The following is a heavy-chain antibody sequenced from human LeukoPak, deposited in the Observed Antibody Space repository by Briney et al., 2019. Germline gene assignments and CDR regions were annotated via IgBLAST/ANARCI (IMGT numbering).Heavy chain of an antibody. V-gene: IGHV4-59*08. CDR1: GGSISSYY. CDR3: ARHSAFSYYYMDV. J-gene: IGHJ6*03. Sequence: RPSETLSLTCTVSGGSISSYYWSWIRQPPGKGLEWIGYIYYSGSTNYNPSLKSRVTISVDTSKNQFSLKLSSVTAADTAVYYCARHSAFSYYYMDVWGKGTTVTVSS. CDR2: IYYSGST.